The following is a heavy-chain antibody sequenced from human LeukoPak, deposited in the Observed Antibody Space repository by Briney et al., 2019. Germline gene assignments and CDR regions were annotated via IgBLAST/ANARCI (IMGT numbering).Heavy chain of an antibody. CDR3: ARHLLAYYYDSSGYYYFDY. CDR1: GGSISSSSYY. Sequence: PSETLSLTCTVSGGSISSSSYYWGWIRQPPGKGLEWIGSIYYSGSTYYNPSLKSRVTISVDTSKNQFSLKLSSVTAADTAVYYCARHLLAYYYDSSGYYYFDYWGQGTLVTVSS. CDR2: IYYSGST. D-gene: IGHD3-22*01. J-gene: IGHJ4*02. V-gene: IGHV4-39*01.